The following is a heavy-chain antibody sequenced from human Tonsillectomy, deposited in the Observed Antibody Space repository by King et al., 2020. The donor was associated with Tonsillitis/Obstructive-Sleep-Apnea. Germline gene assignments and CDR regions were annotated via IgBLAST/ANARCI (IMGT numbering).Heavy chain of an antibody. CDR3: ARESSGYGNDAFDI. Sequence: QLVQSGAEVKKPGALVKVSCKASRYTFTTYYMNWVRQAPGQGLEWMGIINPRGGSTSYAQKFQGRVTMTRDTSTSTLYMELSILRSDDTAVYYCARESSGYGNDAFDIWAKGQWSPSLQ. J-gene: IGHJ3*02. V-gene: IGHV1-46*01. CDR2: INPRGGST. D-gene: IGHD3-22*01. CDR1: RYTFTTYY.